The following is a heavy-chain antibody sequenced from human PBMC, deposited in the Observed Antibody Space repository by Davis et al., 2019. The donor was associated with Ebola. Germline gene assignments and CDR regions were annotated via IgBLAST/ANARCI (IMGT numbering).Heavy chain of an antibody. CDR1: GFTFSSYW. Sequence: GGSLRLSCAASGFTFSSYWMSWVRQAPGKGLEWVSSISSSSSYIYYADSVKGRFTISRDNSKNTLYLQMNSLRAEDTAVYYCAILWHGSYGIDYWGQGTLVTVSS. CDR2: ISSSSSYI. CDR3: AILWHGSYGIDY. V-gene: IGHV3-21*01. J-gene: IGHJ4*02. D-gene: IGHD1-26*01.